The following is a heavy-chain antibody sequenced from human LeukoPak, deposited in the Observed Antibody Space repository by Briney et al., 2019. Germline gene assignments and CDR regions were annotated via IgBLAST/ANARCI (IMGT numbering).Heavy chain of an antibody. CDR2: INPNSGGT. CDR1: GYTFTGYY. V-gene: IGHV1-2*02. Sequence: GASVKVSCKASGYTFTGYYMHWVRQAPGQGLEWMGWINPNSGGTNYAQKFQGRVTMTRDTSASTAYMELSSLRSEDMAVYYCARDSRATVRFLSNYYMDVWGKGTTVTVSS. CDR3: ARDSRATVRFLSNYYMDV. J-gene: IGHJ6*03. D-gene: IGHD4-11*01.